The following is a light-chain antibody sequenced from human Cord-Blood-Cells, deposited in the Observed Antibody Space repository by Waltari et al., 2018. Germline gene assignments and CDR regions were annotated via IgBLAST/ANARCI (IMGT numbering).Light chain of an antibody. CDR2: DVS. CDR1: SSDVGGYNY. CDR3: SSYTSSSTLG. J-gene: IGLJ3*02. Sequence: ITISCTGTSSDVGGYNYVSWYQQHPGKAPKLMIYDVSNRPSGVSNRFSGSKSGNTASLTISGLQAEDEADYYCSSYTSSSTLGFGGGTKLTVL. V-gene: IGLV2-14*04.